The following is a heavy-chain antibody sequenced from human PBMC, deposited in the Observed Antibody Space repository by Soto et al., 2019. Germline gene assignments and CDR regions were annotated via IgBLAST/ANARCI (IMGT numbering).Heavy chain of an antibody. Sequence: EQLVQSGAEVKRPGASVKVSCRASGYNFISSNINWVRQAAGQGPEWMGWMNPSNGNAAFARNFQGRVSLTRDISTDTAYMELGGLSSGDTAIYYCARAVGIAVTGLDLWGPGTLVTVSS. CDR1: GYNFISSN. J-gene: IGHJ5*02. CDR2: MNPSNGNA. D-gene: IGHD6-19*01. V-gene: IGHV1-8*01. CDR3: ARAVGIAVTGLDL.